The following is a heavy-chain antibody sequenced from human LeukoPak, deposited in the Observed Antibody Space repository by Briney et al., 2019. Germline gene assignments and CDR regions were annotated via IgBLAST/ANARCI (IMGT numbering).Heavy chain of an antibody. J-gene: IGHJ5*02. V-gene: IGHV4-59*01. Sequence: SETLSLTCTVSGGSISSYYWSWIRQPPGKGLEWIGYIYYSGSTNYNPSLKSRVTISVDTSKNQFSLKLSSVTAADTAVYCCARATCSSTSCYTGAPNWFDPWGQGTLVTVSS. D-gene: IGHD2-2*02. CDR1: GGSISSYY. CDR3: ARATCSSTSCYTGAPNWFDP. CDR2: IYYSGST.